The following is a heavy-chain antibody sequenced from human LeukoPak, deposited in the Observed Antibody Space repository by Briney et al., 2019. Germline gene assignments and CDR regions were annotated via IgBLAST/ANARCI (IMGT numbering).Heavy chain of an antibody. J-gene: IGHJ3*02. CDR2: IYYSGST. CDR3: ASLYSSSSNVNAFDI. D-gene: IGHD6-6*01. V-gene: IGHV4-39*01. Sequence: PSETLSLTCTVSGGSISSSSYYWGWIRQPPGKGLEWIGSIYYSGSTYYNPSLKSRVTISVDTSKNQFSLKLSSVTAADTAVYYCASLYSSSSNVNAFDIWGQGTMVTVSS. CDR1: GGSISSSSYY.